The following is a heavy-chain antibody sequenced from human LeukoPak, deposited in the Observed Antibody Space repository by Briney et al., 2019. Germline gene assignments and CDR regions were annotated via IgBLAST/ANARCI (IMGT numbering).Heavy chain of an antibody. Sequence: GASVKVSCKASGYTFTSYGISWVRQAPGQGLEWMGWISAYNGNTNYAQKLQGRVTMTTDTSTSTAYMELRSLRSEDTAVYYCARSVRGWLDDAFDIWGQGTMVTVSS. V-gene: IGHV1-18*04. CDR1: GYTFTSYG. CDR3: ARSVRGWLDDAFDI. D-gene: IGHD6-19*01. J-gene: IGHJ3*02. CDR2: ISAYNGNT.